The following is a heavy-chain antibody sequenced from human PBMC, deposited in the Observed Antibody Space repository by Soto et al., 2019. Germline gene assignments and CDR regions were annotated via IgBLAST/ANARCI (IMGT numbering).Heavy chain of an antibody. D-gene: IGHD4-4*01. CDR3: ARDSTRRGACDI. CDR2: VNHAGSS. J-gene: IGHJ3*02. V-gene: IGHV4-34*01. Sequence: PSETLSLTCAISGGSFSVYYWIWIRQSPEKGLEWLGEVNHAGSSNYNPSLRGRVTISVDTSKNQFSLKLSSVTAADTAVYFCARDSTRRGACDIWGQGTIVTVSS. CDR1: GGSFSVYY.